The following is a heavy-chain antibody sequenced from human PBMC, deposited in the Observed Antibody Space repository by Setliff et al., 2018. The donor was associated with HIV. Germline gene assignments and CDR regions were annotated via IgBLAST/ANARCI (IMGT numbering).Heavy chain of an antibody. CDR1: GYSISSGYY. V-gene: IGHV4-38-2*01. CDR2: IYHSGST. CDR3: ARQGNIVVVTSFDY. D-gene: IGHD2-21*02. Sequence: PSETLSLTCAVSGYSISSGYYWGWIRQPPGKGLEWIGSIYHSGSTYYNPSLKSRVTISLDTSKNQFSLRLNSVAAADTAVYYCARQGNIVVVTSFDYWGQGTLVTVSS. J-gene: IGHJ4*02.